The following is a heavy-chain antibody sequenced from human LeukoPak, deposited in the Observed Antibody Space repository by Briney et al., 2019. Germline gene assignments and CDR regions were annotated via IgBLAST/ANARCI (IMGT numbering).Heavy chain of an antibody. J-gene: IGHJ4*02. Sequence: SETLSLTCTVSGGSISSYYWSWIQQPPGKGLEWIGYIYYSGSTNYNPSLKSRVTISVDTSKNQFSLKLSSVTAADTAVYYCARTYYDTRSLAFDYWGQGTLVTVSS. CDR3: ARTYYDTRSLAFDY. V-gene: IGHV4-59*01. CDR1: GGSISSYY. D-gene: IGHD3-22*01. CDR2: IYYSGST.